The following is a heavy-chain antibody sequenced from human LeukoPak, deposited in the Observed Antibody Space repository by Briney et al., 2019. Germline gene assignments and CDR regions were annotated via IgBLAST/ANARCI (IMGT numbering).Heavy chain of an antibody. J-gene: IGHJ4*02. CDR3: ARAPIAAAGTVFDY. Sequence: ASVKVSCKASGGTFSSYAISWVRQAPGQGLEWMGRIIPILGIANYAPKFQGRVTITADKSTSTAYMELSSLRSEDTAVYYCARAPIAAAGTVFDYWGQGTLVTVSS. V-gene: IGHV1-69*04. CDR1: GGTFSSYA. D-gene: IGHD6-13*01. CDR2: IIPILGIA.